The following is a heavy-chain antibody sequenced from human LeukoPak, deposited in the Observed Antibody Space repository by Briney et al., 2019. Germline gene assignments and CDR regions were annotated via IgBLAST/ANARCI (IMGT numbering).Heavy chain of an antibody. V-gene: IGHV3-7*01. CDR2: INQGGSEK. Sequence: GGSLRLSCAASGFTFSSYWMSWVRQAPEKGLEWVANINQGGSEKYYVDSVRGRFTISRDNAKNSLYLQMNSLRAEDTAVYYCASLTYGMDVWGQGTTVTVSS. CDR1: GFTFSSYW. CDR3: ASLTYGMDV. J-gene: IGHJ6*02.